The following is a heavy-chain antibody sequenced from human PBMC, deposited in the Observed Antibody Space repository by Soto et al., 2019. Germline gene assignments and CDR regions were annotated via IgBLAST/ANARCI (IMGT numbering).Heavy chain of an antibody. CDR1: GFSLITSGVG. J-gene: IGHJ3*02. CDR2: IHWDDDK. Sequence: QVTLKESGPTLVKPTQTLTLTCTFSGFSLITSGVGVGWLRQPPGKALEWLAVIHWDDDKRYSPSLKSRLTITKDTSKNEVVLRMTNIDPVDTATYYCARYLRPAAAFDIWGQGTMATVSS. D-gene: IGHD5-12*01. CDR3: ARYLRPAAAFDI. V-gene: IGHV2-5*02.